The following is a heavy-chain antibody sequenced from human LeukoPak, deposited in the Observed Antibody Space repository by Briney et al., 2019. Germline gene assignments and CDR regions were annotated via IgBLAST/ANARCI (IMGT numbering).Heavy chain of an antibody. Sequence: SSETLSLTCTVSGGSVSSGSYYWSWIRQPPGKGLEWIGYIYYSGSTNYNPSLKSRVTISVDTSKKQFSLKLSSVTAADTAVYYCARDLVDCSSTSCYVPFDYWGQGTLVTVSS. J-gene: IGHJ4*02. V-gene: IGHV4-61*01. CDR2: IYYSGST. D-gene: IGHD2-2*01. CDR1: GGSVSSGSYY. CDR3: ARDLVDCSSTSCYVPFDY.